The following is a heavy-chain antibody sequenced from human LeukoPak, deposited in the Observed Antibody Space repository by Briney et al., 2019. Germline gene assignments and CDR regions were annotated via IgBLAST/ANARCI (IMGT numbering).Heavy chain of an antibody. J-gene: IGHJ4*02. D-gene: IGHD6-13*01. Sequence: GGSLRLSCAASGVTFSSYGMHWVRQAPGKGLEWVAVIWYDGSNKYYADSVKGRFTISRDNSKNTLYLQMNSLRAEDTAVYYCARAPRSSWLDYWGQGTLVTVSS. CDR3: ARAPRSSWLDY. CDR2: IWYDGSNK. CDR1: GVTFSSYG. V-gene: IGHV3-33*01.